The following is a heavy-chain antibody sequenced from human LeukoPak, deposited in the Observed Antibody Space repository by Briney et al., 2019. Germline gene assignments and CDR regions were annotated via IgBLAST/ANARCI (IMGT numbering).Heavy chain of an antibody. CDR2: ISYDGSNK. J-gene: IGHJ4*02. CDR3: AKDGARAAAGLVYFDY. V-gene: IGHV3-30*18. Sequence: GGSLRLSCAASGFTFSSYGMHWVRQAPGKGLEWVAVISYDGSNKYYADSVKGRFTISRDNSKNTLYLQMNSLRAEDTAVYYCAKDGARAAAGLVYFDYWGQGTLVTVSS. D-gene: IGHD6-13*01. CDR1: GFTFSSYG.